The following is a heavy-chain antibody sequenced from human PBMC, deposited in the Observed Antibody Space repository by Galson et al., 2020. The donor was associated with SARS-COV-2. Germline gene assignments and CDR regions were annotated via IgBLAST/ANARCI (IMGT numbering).Heavy chain of an antibody. V-gene: IGHV3-11*06. Sequence: GESLKISCAASGFTFSNHYMSWVRQGPGKGLEWISYISPSSSNTNYEDSVTGRFTISRDNGKDSLFLQMNSLRAEDTAVYFCARGTLRLPYYFEYWGQGTLVTVSS. CDR2: ISPSSSNT. D-gene: IGHD5-12*01. J-gene: IGHJ4*02. CDR3: ARGTLRLPYYFEY. CDR1: GFTFSNHY.